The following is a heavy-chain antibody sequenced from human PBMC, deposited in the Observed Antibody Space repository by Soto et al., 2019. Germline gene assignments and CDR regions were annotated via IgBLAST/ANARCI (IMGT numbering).Heavy chain of an antibody. CDR3: ARSGPYGDYDY. D-gene: IGHD4-17*01. J-gene: IGHJ4*02. CDR1: GLTVSTNH. V-gene: IGHV3-66*01. CDR2: IYSGGST. Sequence: EVQLVESGGGLFRPGGSRSLPCAAQGLTVSTNHRSWVRRPPGKGLEWVSVIYSGGSTYYADSVKGRFTISRDNSKNTLYLQMDSLRAEDTAVYYCARSGPYGDYDYWGQGTLVTVSS.